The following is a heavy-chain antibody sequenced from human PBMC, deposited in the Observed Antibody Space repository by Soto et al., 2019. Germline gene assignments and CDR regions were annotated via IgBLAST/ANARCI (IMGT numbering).Heavy chain of an antibody. CDR2: IYYSGST. CDR1: GGSISSGGYY. Sequence: QVQLQESGPGLVKPSQTLSLTCTVSGGSISSGGYYWSWIRQHPGKGLEWIGYIYYSGSTYYNPSHKSRVTISLDTSKNKFSLKRSSVTAADTAVYYCARGVGSPLDYWGQGTLVTVSS. CDR3: ARGVGSPLDY. D-gene: IGHD2-15*01. V-gene: IGHV4-31*03. J-gene: IGHJ4*02.